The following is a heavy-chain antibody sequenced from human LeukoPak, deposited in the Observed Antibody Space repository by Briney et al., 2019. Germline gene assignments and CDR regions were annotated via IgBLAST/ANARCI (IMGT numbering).Heavy chain of an antibody. D-gene: IGHD4-4*01. CDR1: GFTFSSYG. CDR3: AREQTTVTDDYYYYGMDV. J-gene: IGHJ6*02. V-gene: IGHV3-33*01. Sequence: GGSLRLSCAAPGFTFSSYGMHWVRQAPGKGLEWVAVIWYDGSNKYYADSVKGRFTISRDNSKNTLYLQMNSLRAEDTAVYYCAREQTTVTDDYYYYGMDVWGQGTTVTVSS. CDR2: IWYDGSNK.